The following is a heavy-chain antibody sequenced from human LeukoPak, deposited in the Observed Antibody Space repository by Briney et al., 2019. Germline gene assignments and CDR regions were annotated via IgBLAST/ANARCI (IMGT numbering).Heavy chain of an antibody. CDR1: TGSIRGDGYY. Sequence: NPSQTLSLTCTVSTGSIRGDGYYWSWIRQHPGKGLEWLGHINSNGETHYNPSLKSRLTISVDTSKNQFSLKLSSVTAADTAVYYCARVSSYYGSYDYWGQGTLVTVSS. D-gene: IGHD3-10*01. V-gene: IGHV4-31*03. CDR3: ARVSSYYGSYDY. J-gene: IGHJ4*02. CDR2: INSNGET.